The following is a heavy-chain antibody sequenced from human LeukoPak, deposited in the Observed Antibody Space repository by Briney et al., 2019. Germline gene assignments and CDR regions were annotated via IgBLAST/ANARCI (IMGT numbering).Heavy chain of an antibody. CDR3: AKDIRIAARPDYYYGMDV. D-gene: IGHD6-6*01. CDR1: GFTFDDYA. CDR2: ISWNSGSM. V-gene: IGHV3-9*01. Sequence: GGSLRLSCAASGFTFDDYAMHWVRQAPGKGLEWVSGISWNSGSMGYADSVKGRFTISRDNAKNSLYLQMNSLRAEDTALYYCAKDIRIAARPDYYYGMDVWGQGTTVTVSS. J-gene: IGHJ6*02.